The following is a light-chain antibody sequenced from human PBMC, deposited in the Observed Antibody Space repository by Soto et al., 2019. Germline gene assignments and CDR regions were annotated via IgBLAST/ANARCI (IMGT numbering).Light chain of an antibody. Sequence: QSALTQPRSVSGSPGQSVTISCTGTSSDVGVNNYVSWYQQHPGKAPKLMIYDVSKRPSGVPDRFSGSKSGNTASLTISGLQAEDEADYYCCSYAGSYTHVFGTGTKVTVL. J-gene: IGLJ1*01. CDR2: DVS. CDR1: SSDVGVNNY. V-gene: IGLV2-11*01. CDR3: CSYAGSYTHV.